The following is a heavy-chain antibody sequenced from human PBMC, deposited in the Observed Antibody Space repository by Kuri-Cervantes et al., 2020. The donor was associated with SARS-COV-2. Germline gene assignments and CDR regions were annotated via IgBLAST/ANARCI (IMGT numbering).Heavy chain of an antibody. Sequence: ASVKVSCKASGYTFTSYGINWVRQAPGQGLEWMTWISTYNGNTNYAQKLQDRVTMATDTSTSTAYMELRSLRSDDTAVYYCARDQKLVSYPEWLLYDYWGQGTLVTVSS. CDR3: ARDQKLVSYPEWLLYDY. J-gene: IGHJ4*02. CDR1: GYTFTSYG. D-gene: IGHD3-3*01. CDR2: ISTYNGNT. V-gene: IGHV1-18*01.